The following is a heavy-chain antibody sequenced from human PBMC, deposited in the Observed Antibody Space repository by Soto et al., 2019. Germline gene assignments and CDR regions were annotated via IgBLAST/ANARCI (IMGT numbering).Heavy chain of an antibody. Sequence: GGSLRLSCAASGFTFSSYGMHWVRQAPGKGLEWVAVISYDGSNKYYADSVKGRFTISRDNSKNTLYLQMNSLRAEDTAVYYFSKDFGDSSGYSGYWGQGTLVPVSS. J-gene: IGHJ4*02. CDR2: ISYDGSNK. D-gene: IGHD3-22*01. CDR3: SKDFGDSSGYSGY. V-gene: IGHV3-30*18. CDR1: GFTFSSYG.